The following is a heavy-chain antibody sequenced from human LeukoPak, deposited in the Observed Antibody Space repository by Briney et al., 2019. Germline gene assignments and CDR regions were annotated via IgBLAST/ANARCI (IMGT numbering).Heavy chain of an antibody. Sequence: ASVKVSCKVSGYTLTELSMHWVRQAPGKGLEWMGGFDPEDGETIYAQKFQGRVTMTEDTSTDTAYMELSSLRSEDTAVYYCATSGYCSSTSCYLNWFDPWGQGTLVTVSS. V-gene: IGHV1-24*01. J-gene: IGHJ5*02. D-gene: IGHD2-2*03. CDR2: FDPEDGET. CDR3: ATSGYCSSTSCYLNWFDP. CDR1: GYTLTELS.